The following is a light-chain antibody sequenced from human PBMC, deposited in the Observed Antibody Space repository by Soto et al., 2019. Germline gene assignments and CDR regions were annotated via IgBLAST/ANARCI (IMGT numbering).Light chain of an antibody. CDR2: AAS. CDR1: QGISSY. J-gene: IGKJ5*01. CDR3: QQLNSYTSIT. Sequence: DIQLTHSPSFLSASVGYRGTITCRASQGISSYLAWYQQKPGKAPKLLIYAASTLQSGVPSRFSGSGSGTEFTLTISSLQPEDFAPYYCQQLNSYTSITFGQGTRLE. V-gene: IGKV1-9*01.